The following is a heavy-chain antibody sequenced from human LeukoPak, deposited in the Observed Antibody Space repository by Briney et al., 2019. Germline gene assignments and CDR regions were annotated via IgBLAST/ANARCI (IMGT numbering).Heavy chain of an antibody. V-gene: IGHV4-4*07. D-gene: IGHD5-24*01. CDR2: TSGSGST. CDR1: GASISSHY. Sequence: PSETLSLTCTVSGASISSHYWSWIRHPAGKGLEWIGRTSGSGSTNYNPSLQSRVTMSLDTSRNQFSLKLSSVTAADTALDYCAREVEMARQFDYWGQGTLVTVSS. J-gene: IGHJ4*02. CDR3: AREVEMARQFDY.